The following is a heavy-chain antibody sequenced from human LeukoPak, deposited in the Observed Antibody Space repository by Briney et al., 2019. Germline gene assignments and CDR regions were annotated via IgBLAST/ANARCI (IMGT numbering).Heavy chain of an antibody. D-gene: IGHD2-2*01. CDR2: IYSGGST. CDR3: AREGGPAQGYYMDV. CDR1: GFTVSSNY. J-gene: IGHJ6*03. V-gene: IGHV3-53*01. Sequence: PGGSLRLSCAASGFTVSSNYMSWVRQAPGKGLEWVSVIYSGGSTYYADSVKGRFTISRDNSKNTLYLQMNSLRAEDTAVYYCAREGGPAQGYYMDVWGKGTTVTVSS.